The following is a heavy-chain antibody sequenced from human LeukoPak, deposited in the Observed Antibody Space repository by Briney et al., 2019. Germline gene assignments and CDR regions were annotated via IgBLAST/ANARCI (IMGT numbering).Heavy chain of an antibody. D-gene: IGHD5-12*01. CDR1: GGSISSGGYY. CDR3: ARALQGWLQYFDY. V-gene: IGHV4-31*03. CDR2: IYYSGSS. J-gene: IGHJ4*02. Sequence: SQTLSLTCTVSGGSISSGGYYWSWIRQHPGKGLEWFGFIYYSGSSYYNPSLKSRVTISVDTSKNQFSLKLSSVTAADAAVYYCARALQGWLQYFDYWGQGTLVTVSS.